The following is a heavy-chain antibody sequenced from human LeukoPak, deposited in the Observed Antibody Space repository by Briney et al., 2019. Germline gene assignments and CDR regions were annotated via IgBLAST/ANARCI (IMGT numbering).Heavy chain of an antibody. CDR1: GFTFTDYY. V-gene: IGHV3-11*04. CDR3: VRQGHDSNDYHEGAFDI. D-gene: IGHD3-22*01. Sequence: PGGSLRLSCSASGFTFTDYYMSWIRQAPGKGLEWVSHISRIGGSTYYLDSVKGRFTISRDNAKNSLYLQMNSLRAEDTAVYYCVRQGHDSNDYHEGAFDIWGQGTMVIVSS. CDR2: ISRIGGST. J-gene: IGHJ3*02.